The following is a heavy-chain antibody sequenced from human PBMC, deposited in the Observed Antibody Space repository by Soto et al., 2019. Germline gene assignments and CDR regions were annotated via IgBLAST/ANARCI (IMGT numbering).Heavy chain of an antibody. CDR3: ARESKSNGSGSYR. CDR1: GFTFSSYW. D-gene: IGHD3-10*01. J-gene: IGHJ4*02. V-gene: IGHV3-7*01. Sequence: PGGSLRLSCAASGFTFSSYWMSWVRQAPGKGLEWVANIKQDGSEKYYVDSVKGRFTISRDNAKNSLYLQINSLRAEDTAGYYCARESKSNGSGSYRWGQRNLDNVSS. CDR2: IKQDGSEK.